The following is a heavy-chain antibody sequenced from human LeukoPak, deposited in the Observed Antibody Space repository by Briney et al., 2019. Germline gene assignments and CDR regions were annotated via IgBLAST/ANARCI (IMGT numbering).Heavy chain of an antibody. Sequence: ASVTVSCKASGYTFTSYDINWVRQATGQGLEWMGWMNPNSGNTGYAQKFQGRVTITRNTSISTAYMELSSLRSEDTAVYYCASYHPGHAFDIWGQGTMVTVSS. J-gene: IGHJ3*02. V-gene: IGHV1-8*01. CDR2: MNPNSGNT. D-gene: IGHD2-2*01. CDR1: GYTFTSYD. CDR3: ASYHPGHAFDI.